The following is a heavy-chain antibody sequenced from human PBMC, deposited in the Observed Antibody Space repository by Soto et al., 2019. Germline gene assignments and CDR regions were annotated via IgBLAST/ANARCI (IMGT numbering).Heavy chain of an antibody. Sequence: PSETLSLTCAVSGGSISSRNWWTWVRQTPGTGLEWIGEVYHTGSTKYNPSLKNRVTISLDKSNNKFSLNLKSLTAADTAVYYWAPLPPGIVVTILPIPSWGQGTQITVSS. D-gene: IGHD2-21*01. J-gene: IGHJ4*02. CDR3: APLPPGIVVTILPIPS. V-gene: IGHV4-4*02. CDR1: GGSISSRNW. CDR2: VYHTGST.